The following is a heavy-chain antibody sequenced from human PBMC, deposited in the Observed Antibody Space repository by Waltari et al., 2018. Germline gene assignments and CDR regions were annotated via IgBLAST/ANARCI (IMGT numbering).Heavy chain of an antibody. CDR3: ARAYYGDYVLDY. Sequence: QVQLQESGPGLVKPSQTLSLTCTVSGGSISSGSYYWSWIRQPAGKGLEWIGRIYTSGSTNSNPSLKSRVTISVDTSKNQFSLKLSSVTAADTAVYYCARAYYGDYVLDYWGQGTLVTVSS. D-gene: IGHD4-17*01. CDR1: GGSISSGSYY. CDR2: IYTSGST. J-gene: IGHJ4*02. V-gene: IGHV4-61*02.